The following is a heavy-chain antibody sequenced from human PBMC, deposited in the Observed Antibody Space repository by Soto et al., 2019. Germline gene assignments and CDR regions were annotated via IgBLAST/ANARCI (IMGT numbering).Heavy chain of an antibody. Sequence: SQTLSLTCAISGDSVSSNSAAWNWIRQSPSRGLEWLGRTYYRSKWYNDYAVSVKSRITINPDTSKNQFSLQLNSVTPEDTAVYYCARGIGVTMVRGVRYYSYGMDVWGQGTTRTVS. D-gene: IGHD3-10*01. CDR2: TYYRSKWYN. V-gene: IGHV6-1*01. CDR1: GDSVSSNSAA. J-gene: IGHJ6*02. CDR3: ARGIGVTMVRGVRYYSYGMDV.